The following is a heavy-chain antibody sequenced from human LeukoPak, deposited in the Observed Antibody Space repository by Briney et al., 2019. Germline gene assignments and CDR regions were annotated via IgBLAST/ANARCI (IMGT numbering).Heavy chain of an antibody. CDR3: AKPTDADSGYDLGGFDY. CDR1: GFTFSSYG. D-gene: IGHD5-12*01. Sequence: PSGRSLRLSCAASGFTFSSYGMHWVRQAPGKGPEWVAVISYDGSNKYYADSVKGRFTISRDNSKNTLYLQMNSLRAEDTAVYYCAKPTDADSGYDLGGFDYWGQGTLVTVSS. V-gene: IGHV3-30*18. J-gene: IGHJ4*02. CDR2: ISYDGSNK.